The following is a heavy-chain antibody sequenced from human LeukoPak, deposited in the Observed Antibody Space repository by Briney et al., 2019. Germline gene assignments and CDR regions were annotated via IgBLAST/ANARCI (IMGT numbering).Heavy chain of an antibody. J-gene: IGHJ4*02. D-gene: IGHD5-18*01. CDR1: GRSFSIYY. V-gene: IGHV4-4*07. Sequence: SETLSLTCTVSGRSFSIYYGSWIRQPAGEGVEGIGRFYTSGSTNFNPSLKGRVHLLLEQSQNQFSVEMGSVSAADTAVYYCARVNLSHGYSYGYNPYYFDYWGQGTLVTVSS. CDR3: ARVNLSHGYSYGYNPYYFDY. CDR2: FYTSGST.